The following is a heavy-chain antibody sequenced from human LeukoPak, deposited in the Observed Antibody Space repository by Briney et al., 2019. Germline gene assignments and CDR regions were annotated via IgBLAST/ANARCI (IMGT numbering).Heavy chain of an antibody. Sequence: PSETLSLTCTVSGGSISSSSYYWGWIRQSPGKGLEWIGSIYYSGSTYYNPSLKSRVTISVDTSKNQFSLKLSSVTAADTAVYYCARTPRDGFWSGRYFDYWGQGTLVTVSS. D-gene: IGHD3-3*01. J-gene: IGHJ4*02. CDR1: GGSISSSSYY. CDR3: ARTPRDGFWSGRYFDY. V-gene: IGHV4-39*01. CDR2: IYYSGST.